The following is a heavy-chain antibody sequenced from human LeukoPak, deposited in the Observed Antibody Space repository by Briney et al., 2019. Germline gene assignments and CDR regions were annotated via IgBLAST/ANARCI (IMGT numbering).Heavy chain of an antibody. CDR3: ARYTTAGYSSGWYGPSFDY. V-gene: IGHV3-48*03. Sequence: PGGSLRLSCAASGFTFSSYEMNWVRQAPGKGLEWVSYISSSGGTIYYAVSVKGRFTISRDNAKNSLYLQMNSLRAEDTAVYYCARYTTAGYSSGWYGPSFDYWGQGTLVTVSS. D-gene: IGHD6-19*01. J-gene: IGHJ4*02. CDR1: GFTFSSYE. CDR2: ISSSGGTI.